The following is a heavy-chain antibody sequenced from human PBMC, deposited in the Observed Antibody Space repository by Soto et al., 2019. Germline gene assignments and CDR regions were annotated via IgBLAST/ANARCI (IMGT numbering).Heavy chain of an antibody. CDR2: IYYSGST. D-gene: IGHD6-13*01. CDR1: GGSIGSFY. J-gene: IGHJ4*02. V-gene: IGHV4-59*01. Sequence: GGSIGSFYWSWIRQPPGGTLEWIGYIYYSGSTNYNPSLKSRVTISVDTSKNQFSLKLSSVTAADTAVYYCARAGWSSSWYFDYWGQGTLVTVSS. CDR3: ARAGWSSSWYFDY.